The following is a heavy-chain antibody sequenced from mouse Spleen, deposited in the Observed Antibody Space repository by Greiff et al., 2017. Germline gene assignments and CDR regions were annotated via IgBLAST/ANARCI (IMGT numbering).Heavy chain of an antibody. Sequence: QVQLKQSGPQLVRPGASVKISCKASGYSFTSYWMHWVKQRPGQGLEWIGMIDPSDSETRLNQKFKDKATLTVDKSSSTAYMQLSSPTSEDSAVYYCARSKGYAMDYWGQGTSVTVSS. CDR3: ARSKGYAMDY. J-gene: IGHJ4*01. V-gene: IGHV1S126*01. CDR2: IDPSDSET. CDR1: GYSFTSYW. D-gene: IGHD2-5*01.